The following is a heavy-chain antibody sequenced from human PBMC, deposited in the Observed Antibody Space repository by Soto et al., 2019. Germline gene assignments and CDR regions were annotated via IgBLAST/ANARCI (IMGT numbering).Heavy chain of an antibody. V-gene: IGHV3-11*05. J-gene: IGHJ3*02. CDR2: ISSSNSYT. CDR3: ARDADILTGSDAFDI. D-gene: IGHD3-9*01. Sequence: TGGSLRLSCAASGFTFSDYYMSWIRQAPGKGLEWVSYISSSNSYTNYADSVKGRFTISRDNAKNSPYLQMSSLRAEDTAVYYCARDADILTGSDAFDIWGQGTMVTVSS. CDR1: GFTFSDYY.